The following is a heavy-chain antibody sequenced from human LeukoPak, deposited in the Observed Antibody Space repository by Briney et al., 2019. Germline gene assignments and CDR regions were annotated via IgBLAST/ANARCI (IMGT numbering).Heavy chain of an antibody. J-gene: IGHJ4*02. D-gene: IGHD5-12*01. CDR2: INPNSGGT. CDR3: AGANPHLRGNGYDSDY. CDR1: GYTFTGYY. V-gene: IGHV1-2*02. Sequence: ASVKVSCKASGYTFTGYYMHWVRQAPGQGLEWMGWINPNSGGTNYAQKFQGRVTMTRDTSISTAYMELSSLRSEDTAVYYCAGANPHLRGNGYDSDYWGQGTLVTVSS.